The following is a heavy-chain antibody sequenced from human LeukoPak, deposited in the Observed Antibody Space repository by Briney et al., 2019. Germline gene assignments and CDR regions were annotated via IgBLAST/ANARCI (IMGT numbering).Heavy chain of an antibody. J-gene: IGHJ4*02. Sequence: PGGSLRLSCAASGFTFSNAWMSWVRQAPGKGLEWVGRIKSKTDGGTTDYAAPVKGRFTISRDDSKNTLYLQMNSLKTEDTAVYYCTTVPDCTNGVCWVYFDYWGQGTLVTVSS. V-gene: IGHV3-15*01. CDR1: GFTFSNAW. CDR3: TTVPDCTNGVCWVYFDY. CDR2: IKSKTDGGTT. D-gene: IGHD2-8*01.